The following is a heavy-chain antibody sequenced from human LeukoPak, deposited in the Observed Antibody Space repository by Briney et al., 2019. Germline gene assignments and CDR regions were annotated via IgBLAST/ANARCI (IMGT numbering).Heavy chain of an antibody. CDR3: ARNYYDTKKPWD. CDR1: GGSISSSSYY. CDR2: IYYSGST. J-gene: IGHJ4*02. Sequence: TSETLSLTCTVSGGSISSSSYYWGWIRQPPGKGLEWIGSIYYSGSTYYNPSLKSRVTMSVDTSQNQFSLKLSSVTAADTAVYFCARNYYDTKKPWDWGQGTLVTVSS. D-gene: IGHD3-22*01. V-gene: IGHV4-39*07.